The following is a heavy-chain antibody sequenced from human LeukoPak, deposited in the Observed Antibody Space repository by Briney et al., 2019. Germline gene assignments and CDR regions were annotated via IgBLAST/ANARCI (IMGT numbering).Heavy chain of an antibody. CDR3: ARNSHSNGMDV. D-gene: IGHD2-15*01. Sequence: GESLEISFQGSGYPFTTYWIGWVRQMPGEGLEWMGIIYPGDSDTTYSPSFQGQVTFSADKSISTAYLQWRSLKASDTAMYYCARNSHSNGMDVWGQGTTVTVSS. V-gene: IGHV5-51*01. CDR2: IYPGDSDT. CDR1: GYPFTTYW. J-gene: IGHJ6*02.